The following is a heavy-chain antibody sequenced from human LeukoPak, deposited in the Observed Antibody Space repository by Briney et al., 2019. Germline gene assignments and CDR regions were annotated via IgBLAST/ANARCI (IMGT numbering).Heavy chain of an antibody. CDR3: ARIVGATPPQN. CDR2: IYYSGST. CDR1: GGSISSYY. Sequence: PSETLSLTCTVSGGSISSYYWSWIRQPPGKGLEWIGYIYYSGSTYYNPSLKSRVTISVDTSKNQFSLKLSSVTAADTAVYYCARIVGATPPQNWGQGTLVTVSS. V-gene: IGHV4-59*06. J-gene: IGHJ4*02. D-gene: IGHD1-26*01.